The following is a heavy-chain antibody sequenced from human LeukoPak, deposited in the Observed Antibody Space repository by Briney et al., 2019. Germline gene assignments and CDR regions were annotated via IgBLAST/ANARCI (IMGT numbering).Heavy chain of an antibody. CDR3: GREGVIAVGAFDI. CDR2: IYYSGST. D-gene: IGHD6-19*01. CDR1: GGSISSYY. V-gene: IGHV4-59*01. J-gene: IGHJ3*02. Sequence: PSETLSLTCTVSGGSISSYYWSWIRQPPGKGLEWIGYIYYSGSTNYNPSLKSRVTISVDTSKNQFSLKLSSVTAADTAVYYCGREGVIAVGAFDIWGQGTMVTVSS.